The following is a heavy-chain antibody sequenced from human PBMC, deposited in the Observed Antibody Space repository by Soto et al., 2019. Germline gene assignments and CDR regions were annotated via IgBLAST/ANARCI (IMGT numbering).Heavy chain of an antibody. CDR2: IYYSGST. J-gene: IGHJ5*02. D-gene: IGHD2-15*01. Sequence: QLQLQESGPGLVKPSETLSLTCTVSGGSISSSSYYWGWIRQPPGKGLEWIGSIYYSGSTYYNTALKSRVTISVATSKTQFSHKLSSVTAADRAVYYCARCAYPVEILLFDRWCQGTMVSVSS. CDR1: GGSISSSSYY. V-gene: IGHV4-39*01. CDR3: ARCAYPVEILLFDR.